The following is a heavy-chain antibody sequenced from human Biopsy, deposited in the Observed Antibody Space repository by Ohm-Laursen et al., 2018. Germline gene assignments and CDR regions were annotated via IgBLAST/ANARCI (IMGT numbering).Heavy chain of an antibody. D-gene: IGHD2-21*02. CDR3: ARPRGTATAIADGLDY. Sequence: GASVKVSCKASGGSFSDYGLSWVRQAPGQGLEWLGYINPSGRYTRNAQSFQGRVTMTRDTSTSTVYMELSGLTSDDTAVYYCARPRGTATAIADGLDYWGQGTLVTVSS. V-gene: IGHV1-46*01. J-gene: IGHJ4*02. CDR2: INPSGRYT. CDR1: GGSFSDYG.